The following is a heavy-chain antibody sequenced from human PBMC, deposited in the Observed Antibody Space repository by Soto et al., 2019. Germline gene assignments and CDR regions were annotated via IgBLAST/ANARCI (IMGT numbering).Heavy chain of an antibody. V-gene: IGHV4-30-2*01. CDR1: GGSITIGGYC. J-gene: IGHJ4*02. CDR3: ASHLTLSSGYYTNYFDY. CDR2: ICHSGNT. Sequence: PSETLSLTCTVSGGSITIGGYCWSWIRQPPGQGLEWIGYICHSGNTYYNPSLKSRVTTSLDRSKNQFSLKLSSVTAADTAVYYCASHLTLSSGYYTNYFDYWGQGTLVTVCS. D-gene: IGHD3-22*01.